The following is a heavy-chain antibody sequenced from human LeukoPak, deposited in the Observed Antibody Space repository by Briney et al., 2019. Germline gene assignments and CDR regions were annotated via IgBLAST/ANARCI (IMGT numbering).Heavy chain of an antibody. Sequence: GGSLRLSCTTSGFTFGDYGIHWVRHAPGKGLEWVAVIWNDRSNKYYADSVKGRFTISRDNSKDTLYLQMNSLRVEDTAVYYCARAVGPFDYWGQGTLVTVSS. J-gene: IGHJ4*02. D-gene: IGHD3-16*01. CDR3: ARAVGPFDY. V-gene: IGHV3-33*01. CDR1: GFTFGDYG. CDR2: IWNDRSNK.